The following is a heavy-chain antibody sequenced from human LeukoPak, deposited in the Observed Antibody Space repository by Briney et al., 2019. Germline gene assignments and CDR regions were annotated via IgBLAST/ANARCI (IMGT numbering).Heavy chain of an antibody. CDR1: GGSFSGYY. Sequence: PSETLSLTCAVYGGSFSGYYWSWIRQPPGKGLEWIGEINHSGSTNYNPSLKSRVTISVDTSKNQFSLKLSSVTAADTAVYYCARARPVVPAAMRRTYYMDVWGKGTTVTVSS. CDR3: ARARPVVPAAMRRTYYMDV. J-gene: IGHJ6*03. CDR2: INHSGST. V-gene: IGHV4-34*01. D-gene: IGHD2-2*01.